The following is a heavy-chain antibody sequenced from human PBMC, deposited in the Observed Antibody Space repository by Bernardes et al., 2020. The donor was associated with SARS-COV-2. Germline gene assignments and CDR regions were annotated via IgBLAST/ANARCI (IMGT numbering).Heavy chain of an antibody. J-gene: IGHJ1*01. Sequence: ESLKISCKGSGYSFTSYWIGWVRQMPGKGLEWMGIIYPGDSDTRYSPSFQGQVTISADKSISTAYLQWSSLKASDTAMYYCARGCGGDCYPPEYFQHWGQGTLVTVSS. D-gene: IGHD2-21*02. V-gene: IGHV5-51*01. CDR3: ARGCGGDCYPPEYFQH. CDR2: IYPGDSDT. CDR1: GYSFTSYW.